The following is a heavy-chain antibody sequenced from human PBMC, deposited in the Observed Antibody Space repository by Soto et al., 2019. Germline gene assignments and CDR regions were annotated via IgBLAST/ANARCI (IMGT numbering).Heavy chain of an antibody. Sequence: XXVKGSCKASGYTITSDAIHCGLQAPGQRLEWMEWINAGNGNTKYSQNFQGRVTISRDTSASTAYMEMSSLRSEDTDVYYCARGWRRCGRTSCYSWFDSWGQGTPVTVSS. CDR2: INAGNGNT. D-gene: IGHD2-2*02. J-gene: IGHJ5*01. CDR3: ARGWRRCGRTSCYSWFDS. V-gene: IGHV1-3*01. CDR1: GYTITSDA.